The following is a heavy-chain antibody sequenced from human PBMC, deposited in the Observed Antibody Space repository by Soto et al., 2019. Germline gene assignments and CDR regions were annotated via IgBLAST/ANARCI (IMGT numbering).Heavy chain of an antibody. V-gene: IGHV3-74*01. CDR2: IYNDGTYS. CDR1: GFIFKVYW. Sequence: QPGGSLRLSCAASGFIFKVYWMHWVRQSPGKGLVWISRIYNDGTYSDYADSVRGRFTISRDNVNDTLHLQMNNLRAEDSGLYYCTRGPRPISTGTGAYWGQGTQVTVSS. CDR3: TRGPRPISTGTGAY. J-gene: IGHJ4*02. D-gene: IGHD3-10*01.